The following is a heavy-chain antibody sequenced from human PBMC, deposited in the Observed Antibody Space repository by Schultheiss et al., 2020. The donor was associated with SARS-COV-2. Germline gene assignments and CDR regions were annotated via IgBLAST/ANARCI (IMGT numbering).Heavy chain of an antibody. CDR3: ARDDLRAAAGTGWYYGMDV. CDR2: IYYSGST. J-gene: IGHJ6*02. V-gene: IGHV4-59*01. D-gene: IGHD6-13*01. Sequence: SETLSLTCAVYGGSFSGYYWSWIRQPPGKGLEWIGYIYYSGSTNYNPSLKSRVTISVDTSKNQFSLKLSSVTAADTAVYYCARDDLRAAAGTGWYYGMDVWGQGTTVTVSS. CDR1: GGSFSGYY.